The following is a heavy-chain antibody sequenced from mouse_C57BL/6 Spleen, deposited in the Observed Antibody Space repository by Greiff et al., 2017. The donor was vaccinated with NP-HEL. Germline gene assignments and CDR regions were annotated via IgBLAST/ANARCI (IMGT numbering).Heavy chain of an antibody. V-gene: IGHV1-69*01. CDR3: ARRGDYGSSSYYFDY. CDR2: IDPSDSYT. CDR1: GYTFTSYW. J-gene: IGHJ2*01. Sequence: QVQLQQPGAELVMPGASVKLSCKASGYTFTSYWMHWVKQRPGQGLEWIGEIDPSDSYTNYNQKFKGKSTLTVDKSSSTAYMQLSSLTSEDSAVYYCARRGDYGSSSYYFDYWGQGTTLTVSS. D-gene: IGHD1-1*01.